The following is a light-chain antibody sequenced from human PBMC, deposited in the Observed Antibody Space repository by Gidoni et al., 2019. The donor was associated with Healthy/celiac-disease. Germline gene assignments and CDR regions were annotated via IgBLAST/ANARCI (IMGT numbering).Light chain of an antibody. V-gene: IGLV3-1*01. CDR2: QDS. CDR1: KLGDKY. CDR3: QAWDSSSYV. Sequence: SSALTQPPSVSVPPGQTASITCSGDKLGDKYACWYQQKPGQSPVLVIYQDSKRPSGIPERFSGSNSGNTATLTISGTQAMDEADYYCQAWDSSSYVFGTGTKVTVL. J-gene: IGLJ1*01.